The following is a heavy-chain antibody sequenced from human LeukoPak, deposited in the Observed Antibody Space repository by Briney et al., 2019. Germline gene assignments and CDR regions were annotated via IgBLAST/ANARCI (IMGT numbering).Heavy chain of an antibody. D-gene: IGHD3-22*01. CDR1: GYTFTSYG. CDR3: ARAGRLRYYYDSRGYYGGFDY. CDR2: ISAYNGNT. J-gene: IGHJ4*02. Sequence: ASVKVSCKASGYTFTSYGISWVRQAPGQGLEGMGWISAYNGNTNYAQKLQGRVTMTTDTSTSTAYMELRSLRSDDTAVYYCARAGRLRYYYDSRGYYGGFDYWGQGTLVTVSS. V-gene: IGHV1-18*01.